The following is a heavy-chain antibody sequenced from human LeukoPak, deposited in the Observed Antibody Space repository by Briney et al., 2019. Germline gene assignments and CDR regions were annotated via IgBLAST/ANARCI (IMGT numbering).Heavy chain of an antibody. D-gene: IGHD3-22*01. V-gene: IGHV4-34*01. CDR3: ARGIRSYYYDSSGYYNWFDP. CDR1: GGSFSGYY. CDR2: INLSGST. J-gene: IGHJ5*02. Sequence: SETLSLTCAVYGGSFSGYYWSWIRQPPGKGLEWIGEINLSGSTNYNPSLESRVTISVDTSKNQFSLKLTSVTAADTAVYYCARGIRSYYYDSSGYYNWFDPWGQGTLVTVSS.